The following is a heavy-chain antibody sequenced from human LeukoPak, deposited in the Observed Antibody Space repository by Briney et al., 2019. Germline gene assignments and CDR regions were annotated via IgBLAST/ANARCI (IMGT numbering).Heavy chain of an antibody. Sequence: GSLRLSCSASGFTFSRYFMHWVRQAPGKGLEYVSAIRNDGGSTFYADSVKGRFTISRDNSKNILYLRMSSLRAEDTAVYYCVIVDTTMVADYGTDVWGQGTTVTVSS. V-gene: IGHV3-64D*08. J-gene: IGHJ6*02. CDR3: VIVDTTMVADYGTDV. CDR2: IRNDGGST. D-gene: IGHD5-18*01. CDR1: GFTFSRYF.